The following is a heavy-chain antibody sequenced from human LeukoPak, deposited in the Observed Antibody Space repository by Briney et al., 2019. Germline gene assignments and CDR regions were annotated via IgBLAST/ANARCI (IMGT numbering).Heavy chain of an antibody. V-gene: IGHV1-2*02. Sequence: ASVKVSCKASGYTFIGYYIHWVRQAPGQGLEWLGWINPNSGGTNYAQKFQGRVTMTRDTSISTAYMELTSLRSDDTAVYFCARDLSFCGGYCLGDAFDIWGQGTMVTVSS. CDR1: GYTFIGYY. J-gene: IGHJ3*02. CDR2: INPNSGGT. D-gene: IGHD2-21*02. CDR3: ARDLSFCGGYCLGDAFDI.